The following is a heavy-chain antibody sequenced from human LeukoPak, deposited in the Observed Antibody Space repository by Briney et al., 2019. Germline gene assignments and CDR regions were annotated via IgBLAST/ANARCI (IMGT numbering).Heavy chain of an antibody. Sequence: ASVKVSCKASGGTFSTYAISWVRQAPGQGLEWMGGIIPIFRTTNYAQKFQGRVTITADESTSTAYMELSSLRSDDTAVYFCASFYCRNSDCYGGYYYMDVWGKGTTVTVSS. CDR1: GGTFSTYA. CDR2: IIPIFRTT. D-gene: IGHD2-21*02. J-gene: IGHJ6*03. V-gene: IGHV1-69*01. CDR3: ASFYCRNSDCYGGYYYMDV.